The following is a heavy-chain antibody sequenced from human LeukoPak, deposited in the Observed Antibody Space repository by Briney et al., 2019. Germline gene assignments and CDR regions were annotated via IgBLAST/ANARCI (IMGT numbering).Heavy chain of an antibody. CDR1: GFTFSSYW. Sequence: GGSLRLSCAASGFTFSSYWMSWVRQAPGKGLEWVANMKYDGSEKDYVDSVKGRFTISRDNAKNSLYLQMNSLRAEDTAVYYCAREIEAAGLFFDYWGQGTLVTVSS. CDR3: AREIEAAGLFFDY. J-gene: IGHJ4*02. V-gene: IGHV3-7*01. D-gene: IGHD6-13*01. CDR2: MKYDGSEK.